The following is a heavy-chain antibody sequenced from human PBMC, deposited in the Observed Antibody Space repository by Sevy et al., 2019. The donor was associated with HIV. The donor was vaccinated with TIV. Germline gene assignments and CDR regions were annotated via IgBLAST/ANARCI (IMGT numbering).Heavy chain of an antibody. CDR3: ARALADWGSFHYSS. V-gene: IGHV3-7*01. J-gene: IGHJ4*02. Sequence: GGSLRLSCAASGFTFATYWMTWVRQAPGKVLEWVAYIKQDGTDKYYVDSVRGRFTISRDNGKNSLYLQMISLRAEDTAVYFCARALADWGSFHYSSWGRGTLVTVSS. CDR2: IKQDGTDK. CDR1: GFTFATYW. D-gene: IGHD3-16*02.